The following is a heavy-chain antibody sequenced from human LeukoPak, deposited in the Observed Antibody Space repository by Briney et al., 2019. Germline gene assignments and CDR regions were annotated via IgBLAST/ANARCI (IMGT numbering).Heavy chain of an antibody. CDR3: AKEGDTALVTGYFDL. Sequence: SVKVSCKASGGTFGSCVISWVRQAPGQGLEWMGGIIPIFGTAHYAQKFQGRLTITADESTSTVYMEMSSLRSEDTAMYYCAKEGDTALVTGYFDLWGRGTLVTVSA. D-gene: IGHD5-18*01. CDR1: GGTFGSCV. V-gene: IGHV1-69*01. CDR2: IIPIFGTA. J-gene: IGHJ2*01.